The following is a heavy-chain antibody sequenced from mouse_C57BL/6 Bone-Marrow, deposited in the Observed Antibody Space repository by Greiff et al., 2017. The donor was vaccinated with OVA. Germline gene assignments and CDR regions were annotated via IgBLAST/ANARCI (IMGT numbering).Heavy chain of an antibody. CDR2: IWTGGGT. CDR3: ARNEEITTAPGFAY. Sequence: VQLVESGPGLVAPSQSLSITCTVSGFSLTSYAISWVRQPPGKGLAWLGVIWTGGGTNYNSALKSRLSISKDNSKSQVFLKMNSLQTDDTARYYCARNEEITTAPGFAYWGQGTLVTVSA. J-gene: IGHJ3*01. V-gene: IGHV2-9-1*01. CDR1: GFSLTSYA. D-gene: IGHD1-2*01.